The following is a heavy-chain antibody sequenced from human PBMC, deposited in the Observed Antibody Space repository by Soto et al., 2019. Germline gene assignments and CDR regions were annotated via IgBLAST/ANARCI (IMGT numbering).Heavy chain of an antibody. J-gene: IGHJ6*02. V-gene: IGHV3-11*01. D-gene: IGHD6-19*01. CDR3: AKGVAVAGYDYGLDV. Sequence: QVQLVESGGGLVKSGGSLRLSCAASGFIFSNYYLTWIRQAPGRGLEWISYISSSGSTTDYVDSVKGRFTISRDNSKNSLYLQMDFLRADDTAVYYCAKGVAVAGYDYGLDVWGQGTTVSVSS. CDR1: GFIFSNYY. CDR2: ISSSGSTT.